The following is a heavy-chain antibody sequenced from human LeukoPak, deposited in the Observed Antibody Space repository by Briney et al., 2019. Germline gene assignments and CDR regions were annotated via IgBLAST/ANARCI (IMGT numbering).Heavy chain of an antibody. CDR2: IKQDGSEK. CDR1: GFSFGTYW. Sequence: GGSLRLSCAASGFSFGTYWMSWVRQAPGKGLEWVANIKQDGSEKYYVDSVKGRFTISRDNAKSSVYLQMNSLRAEDTAVYYCARGRFNYDSTGYSSFYYWGQGTLVTVSS. V-gene: IGHV3-7*01. CDR3: ARGRFNYDSTGYSSFYY. D-gene: IGHD3-22*01. J-gene: IGHJ4*02.